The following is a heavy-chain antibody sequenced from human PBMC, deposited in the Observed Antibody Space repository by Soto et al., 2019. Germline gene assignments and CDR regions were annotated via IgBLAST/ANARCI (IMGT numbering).Heavy chain of an antibody. D-gene: IGHD3-10*01. CDR3: ATDLLWFGYTYGDV. CDR2: IIPIDATV. CDR1: GGTFSNYA. V-gene: IGHV1-69*05. J-gene: IGHJ6*01. Sequence: QVQLVQSGAEVKKPGSSVKVSCKASGGTFSNYALISWVRQAPGQGLEWMGGIIPIDATVNYAQKFQGRITITPDESTTTAYMDLGSLRSEDTAVYYCATDLLWFGYTYGDVWGQGTTVTVSS.